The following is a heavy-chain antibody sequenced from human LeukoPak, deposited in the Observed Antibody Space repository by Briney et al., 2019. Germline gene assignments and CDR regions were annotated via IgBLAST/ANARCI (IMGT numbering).Heavy chain of an antibody. CDR3: TSVIAAAGHLFDY. CDR1: GFPLSDYV. D-gene: IGHD6-13*01. V-gene: IGHV3-33*01. J-gene: IGHJ4*02. Sequence: GGSLRLSCAASGFPLSDYVMHWVRQAPGKGLEWVAVIRYDGNNKYYADSVKGRFTISRDDSKNTAYLQMNSLKTEDTAVYYCTSVIAAAGHLFDYWGQGTLVTVSS. CDR2: IRYDGNNK.